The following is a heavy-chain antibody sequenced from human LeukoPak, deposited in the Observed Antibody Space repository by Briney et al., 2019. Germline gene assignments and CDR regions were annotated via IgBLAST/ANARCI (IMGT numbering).Heavy chain of an antibody. CDR1: GFTFSSYS. CDR3: ARVITVVRGNYYYYMDV. Sequence: GGSLRLSCAASGFTFSSYSMNWVRQAPGKGLEWVSSISSSSSYIYYADSVKGRFTISRDNAKNSLYLQMNSLRAEDTAVYYCARVITVVRGNYYYYMDVWGKGTTVTVSS. V-gene: IGHV3-21*01. D-gene: IGHD3-10*01. CDR2: ISSSSSYI. J-gene: IGHJ6*03.